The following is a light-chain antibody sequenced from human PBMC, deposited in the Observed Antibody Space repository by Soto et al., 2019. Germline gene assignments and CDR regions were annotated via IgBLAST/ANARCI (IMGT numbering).Light chain of an antibody. CDR1: QSVSSRY. V-gene: IGKV3-20*01. Sequence: EIVLTLFPATLSVSPGERATLSCRASQSVSSRYLAWYQQKPGQAPRLLVYGAYSRATGIPDRFSGSGSGTDFTLTISRLEPEDFAVYYCQQYGSSRTFGQGTKGDI. CDR3: QQYGSSRT. CDR2: GAY. J-gene: IGKJ1*01.